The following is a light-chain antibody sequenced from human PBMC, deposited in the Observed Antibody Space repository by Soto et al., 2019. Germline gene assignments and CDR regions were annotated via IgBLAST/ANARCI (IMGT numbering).Light chain of an antibody. Sequence: IQMTQSPSSLSASVGDRVTIXXRASQSISSYLNWYQQKPGKAPKPXIYAASSLQSGVPPRFSGSGSGTDFTLAISSLQPEDSATYYCLQDINYPWTFGQGTKVDI. CDR3: LQDINYPWT. J-gene: IGKJ1*01. CDR1: QSISSY. CDR2: AAS. V-gene: IGKV1-6*01.